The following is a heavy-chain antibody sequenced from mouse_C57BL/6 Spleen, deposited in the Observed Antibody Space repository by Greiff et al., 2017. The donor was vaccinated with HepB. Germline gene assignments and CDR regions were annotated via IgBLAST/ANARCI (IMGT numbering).Heavy chain of an antibody. D-gene: IGHD4-1*01. CDR2: INPSSGYT. CDR1: GYTFTSYW. J-gene: IGHJ2*01. V-gene: IGHV1-7*01. CDR3: ARTSDWDEDY. Sequence: VQLQQSGAELAKPGASVKLSCKASGYTFTSYWMHWVKQRPGQGLEWIGYINPSSGYTKYNQKFKDKVTLTADKSSSTAYMQLSSLTYEDSAVYYCARTSDWDEDYWGQGTTLTVAS.